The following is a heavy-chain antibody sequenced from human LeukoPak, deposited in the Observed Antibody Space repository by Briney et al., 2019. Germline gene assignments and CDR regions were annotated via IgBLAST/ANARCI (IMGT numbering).Heavy chain of an antibody. J-gene: IGHJ4*02. Sequence: PGGSLRLSCAASGFTFSSYWVHWVRQVPGKGLVWVSRIKSDGSSTSYADSVKGRFTMSRDNAKNTLYLQMNSLRAEDTAVYYCVRESRTDYYGDYWGQGTLVTVSS. CDR2: IKSDGSST. CDR1: GFTFSSYW. D-gene: IGHD3-10*01. CDR3: VRESRTDYYGDY. V-gene: IGHV3-74*01.